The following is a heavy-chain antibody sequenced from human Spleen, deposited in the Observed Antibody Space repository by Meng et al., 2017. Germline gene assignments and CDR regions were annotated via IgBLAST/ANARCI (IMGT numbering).Heavy chain of an antibody. CDR3: ASNDLGARRGFGY. CDR2: IYHSGST. D-gene: IGHD1-26*01. J-gene: IGHJ4*02. V-gene: IGHV4-4*02. CDR1: GGSISSSNW. Sequence: AQFRESGPGLVIPSGTPPPTCAVSGGSISSSNWWSWVRQPPGKGLEWIGEIYHSGSTNYNPSLKSRVTISVDKSKNQFSLKLSSVTAADTAVYYCASNDLGARRGFGYWGQGTLVTVSS.